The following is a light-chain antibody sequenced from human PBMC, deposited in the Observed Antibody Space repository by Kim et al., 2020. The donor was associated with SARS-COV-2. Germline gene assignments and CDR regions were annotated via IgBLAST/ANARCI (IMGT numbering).Light chain of an antibody. V-gene: IGLV1-40*01. CDR1: SSNIGATYA. CDR3: QSYDSSLSGYV. CDR2: GNT. J-gene: IGLJ1*01. Sequence: QSVLTQPPSVSGDPGQRVTISCTGGSSNIGATYALHWYQQFPGTAPKLLIYGNTNRPSGVPDRFSGSRSGTSASLAITGLQAEDEADYYCQSYDSSLSGYVFGTGTKVTVL.